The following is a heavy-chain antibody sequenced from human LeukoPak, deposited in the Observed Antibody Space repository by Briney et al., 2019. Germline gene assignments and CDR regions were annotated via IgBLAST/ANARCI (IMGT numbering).Heavy chain of an antibody. CDR2: MNPNSGNT. CDR1: GYTFTSYD. CDR3: ARLRMVRGVIPNWFDP. D-gene: IGHD3-10*01. J-gene: IGHJ5*02. Sequence: ASVKVSCKASGYTFTSYDINWVRQATGQGLEWMGWMNPNSGNTGYAQKFQGRVTMTRNTSISTAYMELSSLRSEDTAVYYCARLRMVRGVIPNWFDPWGQGTLVTVSS. V-gene: IGHV1-8*01.